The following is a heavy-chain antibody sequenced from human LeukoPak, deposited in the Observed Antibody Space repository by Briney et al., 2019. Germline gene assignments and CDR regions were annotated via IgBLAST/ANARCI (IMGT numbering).Heavy chain of an antibody. Sequence: SETLSLTCTVSGGSISSSSYYWGWIRQPPGKGLEWIGSIYYSGSTNYNPSLKSRVTISVDTSKNQFSLKLSSVTAADTAVYYCARESYGDPRYYYYYYGMDVWGQGTTVTVSS. CDR2: IYYSGST. D-gene: IGHD4-17*01. J-gene: IGHJ6*02. CDR3: ARESYGDPRYYYYYYGMDV. CDR1: GGSISSSSYY. V-gene: IGHV4-39*07.